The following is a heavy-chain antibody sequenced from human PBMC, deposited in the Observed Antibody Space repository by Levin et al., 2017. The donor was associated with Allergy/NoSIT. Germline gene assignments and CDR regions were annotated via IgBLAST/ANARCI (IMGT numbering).Heavy chain of an antibody. D-gene: IGHD6-13*01. CDR3: AREGGYSSSPFDY. Sequence: LSLTCAASGFPFSSYWMSWVRQAPGKGLEWVANIKQDGSEKYYVDSVKGRFTISRDNAKNSLYLQMNSLRAEDTAVYYCAREGGYSSSPFDYWGQGTLVTVSS. J-gene: IGHJ4*02. CDR1: GFPFSSYW. V-gene: IGHV3-7*01. CDR2: IKQDGSEK.